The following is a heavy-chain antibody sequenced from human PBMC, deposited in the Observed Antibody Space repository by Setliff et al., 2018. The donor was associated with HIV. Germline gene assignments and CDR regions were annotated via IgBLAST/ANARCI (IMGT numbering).Heavy chain of an antibody. D-gene: IGHD6-13*01. CDR3: TTEDIAAAQNWFDP. CDR1: GFTFSNAW. Sequence: PGGSLRLSCAASGFTFSNAWMSWVRQAPGKGLEWVGRIKSRTDGGTTDYAAPVKGRFTISRDDSKNTLYLQMNSLKTEDTAVYYCTTEDIAAAQNWFDPWGQGTLVTVSS. V-gene: IGHV3-15*01. J-gene: IGHJ5*02. CDR2: IKSRTDGGTT.